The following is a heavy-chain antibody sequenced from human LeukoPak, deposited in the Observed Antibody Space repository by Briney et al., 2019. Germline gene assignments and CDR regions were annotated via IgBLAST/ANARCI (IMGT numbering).Heavy chain of an antibody. J-gene: IGHJ1*01. D-gene: IGHD6-13*01. Sequence: SVKVSCKASGGTFSSYAISWVRQAPGQGLEWIGGIIPIFGTANYAQKFQGRVTITADESTSTAYMELSSLRSEDTAVYYCAGCWVGSSWKVAEYFQHWGQGTLVTVSS. CDR3: AGCWVGSSWKVAEYFQH. CDR1: GGTFSSYA. CDR2: IIPIFGTA. V-gene: IGHV1-69*13.